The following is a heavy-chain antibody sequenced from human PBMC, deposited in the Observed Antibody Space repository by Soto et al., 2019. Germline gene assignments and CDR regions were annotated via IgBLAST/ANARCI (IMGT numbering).Heavy chain of an antibody. CDR1: GGTFINYT. V-gene: IGHV1-69*02. CDR3: ATELRYFDWLFPNNWFDP. CDR2: IIPILGIA. Sequence: GAEVKKPGSSVKVSCKASGGTFINYTISWVRQAPGQGLEWMGRIIPILGIANYAQKFQGRVTITADKSTSTAYMELSSLRSEDTAVYYCATELRYFDWLFPNNWFDPWGQGTRVTVSS. D-gene: IGHD3-9*01. J-gene: IGHJ5*02.